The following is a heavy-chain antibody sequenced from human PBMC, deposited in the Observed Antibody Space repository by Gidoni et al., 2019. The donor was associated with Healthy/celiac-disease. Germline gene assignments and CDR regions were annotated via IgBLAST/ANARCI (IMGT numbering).Heavy chain of an antibody. V-gene: IGHV3-21*01. D-gene: IGHD2-2*01. CDR2: ISSSSSYI. CDR3: ARAEAIITCSSTSCYALDY. CDR1: GFTFSSYS. Sequence: EVQLVESGGGLVKPGGSLRLSCAASGFTFSSYSMNWVRQAPGKGLEWVSSISSSSSYIYYADSVKGRFTISRDNAKNSLYLQMNSLRAEDTAVYYCARAEAIITCSSTSCYALDYWGQGTLVTVSS. J-gene: IGHJ4*02.